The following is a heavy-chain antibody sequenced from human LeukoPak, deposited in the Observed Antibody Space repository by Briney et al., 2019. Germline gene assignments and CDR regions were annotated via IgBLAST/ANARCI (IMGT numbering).Heavy chain of an antibody. D-gene: IGHD4-17*01. Sequence: SETLSLTCTVSGGSISSSSYYWGWIRQPPGKGLEWIGSIYYSGSTYYNPSLKSRVTISVDTSKNQFSLKLSSVTAADTAVYYCARVGPRYGDWVDYWGQGTLVTVSS. CDR1: GGSISSSSYY. CDR3: ARVGPRYGDWVDY. V-gene: IGHV4-39*07. CDR2: IYYSGST. J-gene: IGHJ4*02.